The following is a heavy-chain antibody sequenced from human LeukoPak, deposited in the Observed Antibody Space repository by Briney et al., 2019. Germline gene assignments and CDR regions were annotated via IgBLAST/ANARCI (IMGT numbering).Heavy chain of an antibody. CDR3: ARHAEYNSGWHFYLDH. Sequence: SETLSLTCTVSGVSTTNGIYYWAWIRQSPGKGLEWIGSVHNVGSTYYNLSLRSRVTMSIDTPKNQFSLRLNSVTAADTAVYYCARHAEYNSGWHFYLDHWGQGILVTVSS. V-gene: IGHV4-39*01. CDR1: GVSTTNGIYY. D-gene: IGHD6-19*01. CDR2: VHNVGST. J-gene: IGHJ4*02.